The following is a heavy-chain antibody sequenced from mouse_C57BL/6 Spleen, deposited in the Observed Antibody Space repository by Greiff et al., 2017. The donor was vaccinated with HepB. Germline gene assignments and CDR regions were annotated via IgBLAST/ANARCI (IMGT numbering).Heavy chain of an antibody. CDR1: GFTFSSYA. CDR2: ISDGGSYT. V-gene: IGHV5-4*01. J-gene: IGHJ4*01. CDR3: ARDRIFTTVVESSYAMDY. D-gene: IGHD1-1*01. Sequence: EVNLVESGGGLVKPGGSLKLSCAASGFTFSSYAMSWVRQTPEKRLEWVATISDGGSYTYYPDNVKGRFTISRDNAKNNLYLQMSHLKSEDTAMYYCARDRIFTTVVESSYAMDYWGQGTSVTVSS.